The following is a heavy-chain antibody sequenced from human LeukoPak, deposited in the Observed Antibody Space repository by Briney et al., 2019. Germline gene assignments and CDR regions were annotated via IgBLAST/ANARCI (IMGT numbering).Heavy chain of an antibody. V-gene: IGHV1-2*06. CDR2: INPNSGGT. CDR3: ARYQVMVRGALRLRVLDY. D-gene: IGHD3-10*01. J-gene: IGHJ4*02. CDR1: GYTFTGYY. Sequence: ASVKVSCKASGYTFTGYYMHWVRQAPGQGLEWMGRINPNSGGTNYAQKFQGRVTMTRDTSISTAYMELSRLRSDDTAVYYCARYQVMVRGALRLRVLDYWGRGTLVTVSS.